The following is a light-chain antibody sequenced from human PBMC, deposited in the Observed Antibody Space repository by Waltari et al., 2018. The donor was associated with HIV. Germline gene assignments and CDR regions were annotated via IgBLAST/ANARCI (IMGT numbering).Light chain of an antibody. CDR3: QIWNNSSDHWV. CDR2: YDA. Sequence: SYVLPQPPSVSVAPGTTAKISCGGANIGSKGVHWYQQRPGQAHLLVIYYDADRPSGIPERFFGSNSGSTATLTITRVEVGDEADYFCQIWNNSSDHWVFGAGTTLTVL. CDR1: NIGSKG. J-gene: IGLJ2*01. V-gene: IGLV3-21*01.